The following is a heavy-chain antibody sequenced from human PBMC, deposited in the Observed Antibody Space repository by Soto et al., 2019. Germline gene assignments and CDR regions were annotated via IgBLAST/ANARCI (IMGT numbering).Heavy chain of an antibody. J-gene: IGHJ4*02. CDR2: IYPGDHET. Sequence: PGESLKISCQCSGYTFSSFWIGWVRQLPGQGLEWMGIIYPGDHETRYSPSFLGKVTISAETSINTAYLQWSSLEASDSAFYFCARSPRSSLYFDFWGQGALVTVSS. CDR1: GYTFSSFW. D-gene: IGHD6-13*01. V-gene: IGHV5-51*01. CDR3: ARSPRSSLYFDF.